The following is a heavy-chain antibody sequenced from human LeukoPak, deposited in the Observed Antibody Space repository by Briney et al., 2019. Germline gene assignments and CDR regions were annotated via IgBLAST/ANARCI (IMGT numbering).Heavy chain of an antibody. V-gene: IGHV1-2*02. CDR3: ARRSGVLTGYSN. CDR1: GYTFTAYY. J-gene: IGHJ1*01. D-gene: IGHD3-9*01. CDR2: VNPNSGDT. Sequence: ASVKVSCKASGYTFTAYYIHWVRQAPGQGLEWMGWVNPNSGDTSSAQKFQGRVNMTRDTSISTAYMELSRLGSDDTAVYYCARRSGVLTGYSNWGQGTLVTVSS.